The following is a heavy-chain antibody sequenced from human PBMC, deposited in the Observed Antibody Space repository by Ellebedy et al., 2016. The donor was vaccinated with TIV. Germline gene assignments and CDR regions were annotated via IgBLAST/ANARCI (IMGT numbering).Heavy chain of an antibody. Sequence: PGGSLRLSCKGPGYSFPSYSIGWVRQMPGKGLEWMGIIYPGDSYTRYSPSFQGQVTISADKSISSAYLPWSSLEASDTATYYCARTRLPVTEYYFDYWGQGTLVTVSS. CDR3: ARTRLPVTEYYFDY. V-gene: IGHV5-51*01. D-gene: IGHD3-16*02. J-gene: IGHJ4*02. CDR1: GYSFPSYS. CDR2: IYPGDSYT.